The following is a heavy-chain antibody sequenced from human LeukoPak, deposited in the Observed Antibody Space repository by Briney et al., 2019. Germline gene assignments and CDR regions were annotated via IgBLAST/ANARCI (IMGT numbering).Heavy chain of an antibody. CDR1: GYSFTSYW. V-gene: IGHV5-51*01. CDR2: IYPGDSGT. Sequence: PRESLQISCKGSGYSFTSYWIGWVRQMPGKGLEWMGIIYPGDSGTRYSPPFQGQVTISADKSISTAYLQWSSLKASDTAMYYCARTYYYDSSGYYSPLDWGQGTLVTVSS. CDR3: ARTYYYDSSGYYSPLD. J-gene: IGHJ4*02. D-gene: IGHD3-22*01.